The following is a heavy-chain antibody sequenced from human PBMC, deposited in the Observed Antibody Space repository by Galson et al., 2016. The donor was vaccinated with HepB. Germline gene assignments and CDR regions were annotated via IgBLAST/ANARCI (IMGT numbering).Heavy chain of an antibody. J-gene: IGHJ5*01. CDR3: ARDNCINAICYTGWFDS. CDR2: ISYNI. CDR1: GFTCSPYN. V-gene: IGHV3-21*01. D-gene: IGHD2-8*01. Sequence: FLGLSCAASGFTCSPYNINLIRHAPGKRLQLASSISYNIHSTDAVGGPFTITRDNAKNSLFLQMNSLRVEDTAVYYCARDNCINAICYTGWFDSWGQGTLVTVSA.